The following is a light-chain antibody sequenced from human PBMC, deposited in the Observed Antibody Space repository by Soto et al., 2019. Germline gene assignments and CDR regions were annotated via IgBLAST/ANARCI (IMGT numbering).Light chain of an antibody. CDR1: QSVSSSY. J-gene: IGKJ1*01. Sequence: EIVLTQSPGTLSLSPGERATLSCRASQSVSSSYLAWYQQKPGQAPRLLIYGASSRATGIPDRVSSSGSGTDFTLTISRLEPEDFAVYYCQQYGSSPGTFGQVTKVEIK. CDR3: QQYGSSPGT. V-gene: IGKV3-20*01. CDR2: GAS.